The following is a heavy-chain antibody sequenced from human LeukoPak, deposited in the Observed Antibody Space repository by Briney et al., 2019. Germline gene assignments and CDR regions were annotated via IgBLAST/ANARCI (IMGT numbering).Heavy chain of an antibody. D-gene: IGHD6-19*01. CDR2: INTYTGNP. V-gene: IGHV7-4-1*02. CDR1: GYTFTSYA. CDR3: ARAGIAVAGNPKNFDY. J-gene: IGHJ4*02. Sequence: ASVKVSCKASGYTFTSYAMNWVRQAPGQGLEWMGWINTYTGNPTYAQGFTGRFVFSLDTSVSTAYLQISSLKAEDTAVYYCARAGIAVAGNPKNFDYWGQGTLVTVSS.